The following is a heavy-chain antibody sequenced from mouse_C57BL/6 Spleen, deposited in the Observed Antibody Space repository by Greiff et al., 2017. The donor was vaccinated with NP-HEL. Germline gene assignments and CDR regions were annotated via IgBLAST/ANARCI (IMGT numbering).Heavy chain of an antibody. J-gene: IGHJ2*01. D-gene: IGHD2-4*01. Sequence: QVQLQQSGAELVKPGASVKLSCKASGYTFTSYWMQWVKQRPGQGLEWIGEIDPSDSYTNYNQKFKGKATLTVDTSSSTAYMQLSSLTSEDSAVYYCARSGEYYDYVLDYWGQGTTLTVSS. CDR3: ARSGEYYDYVLDY. CDR1: GYTFTSYW. CDR2: IDPSDSYT. V-gene: IGHV1-50*01.